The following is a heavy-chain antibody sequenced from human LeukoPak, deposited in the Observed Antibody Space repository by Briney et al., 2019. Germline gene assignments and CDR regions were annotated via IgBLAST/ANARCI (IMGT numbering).Heavy chain of an antibody. V-gene: IGHV3-7*01. Sequence: PGGSLRLSCAASGFTFSSYWMSWVRQAPGKGLEWVANIKQDGSEKYYVDSVKGRFTISRDNAKNSLYLQMNSLRAEDTAGYYCASTSYSSGWSPLYYFDYWGQGTLVTVSS. J-gene: IGHJ4*02. CDR2: IKQDGSEK. D-gene: IGHD6-19*01. CDR3: ASTSYSSGWSPLYYFDY. CDR1: GFTFSSYW.